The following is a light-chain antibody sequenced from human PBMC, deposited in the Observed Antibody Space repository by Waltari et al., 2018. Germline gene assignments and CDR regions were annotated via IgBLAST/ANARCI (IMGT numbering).Light chain of an antibody. CDR2: ENT. J-gene: IGLJ7*01. CDR1: SSNIGNNY. Sequence: QSVLTQPPSVSAAPGQRVTISCSGGSSNIGNNYVSWYRQFPGTAPKLLIYENTGRPSGIPGRFSGSKSGTPATLDITGLQAGDEADYYCGTWDSSLSGAVFGGGTHLIVL. CDR3: GTWDSSLSGAV. V-gene: IGLV1-51*02.